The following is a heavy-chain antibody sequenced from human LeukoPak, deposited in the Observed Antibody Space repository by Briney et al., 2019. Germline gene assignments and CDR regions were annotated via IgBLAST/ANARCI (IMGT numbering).Heavy chain of an antibody. CDR1: GGSISSSSYY. D-gene: IGHD6-13*01. Sequence: SETLSLTCTVSGGSISSSSYYWGWIRQPPGTGLEWIGSIYYSGSTYYNPSLKSRVTISVDTSKNQFSLKLSSVTAADTAVYYCARDRWLGEWYSSSWYGFDYWGQGTLVTVSS. CDR3: ARDRWLGEWYSSSWYGFDY. CDR2: IYYSGST. J-gene: IGHJ4*02. V-gene: IGHV4-39*07.